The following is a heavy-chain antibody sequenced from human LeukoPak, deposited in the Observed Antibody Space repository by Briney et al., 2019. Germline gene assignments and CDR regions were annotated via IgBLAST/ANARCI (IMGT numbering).Heavy chain of an antibody. CDR3: AKGPLGYCSGGSCYWDYYMDV. D-gene: IGHD2-15*01. Sequence: GGSLRLSCVASGFTFSSYAMHWVRQAPGKGLEYVSAISSNGGSTYYANSVKGRFTISRDNSKNTLYLQMNSLRAEDTAVYYCAKGPLGYCSGGSCYWDYYMDVWGKGTTVTISS. CDR1: GFTFSSYA. CDR2: ISSNGGST. V-gene: IGHV3-64*01. J-gene: IGHJ6*03.